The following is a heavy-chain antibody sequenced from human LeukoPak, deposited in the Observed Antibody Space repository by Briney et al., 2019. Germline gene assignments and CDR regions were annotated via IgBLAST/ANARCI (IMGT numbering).Heavy chain of an antibody. V-gene: IGHV3-21*01. CDR3: VPVVAATPHVDY. J-gene: IGHJ4*02. Sequence: PGGSLRLSCAASGFTFSSYAMSWVRQAPGKGLEWVSSISSSSSYIYYADSVKGRFTISRGNAKNSLYLQMNSLRAEDTAVYYCVPVVAATPHVDYWGQGTLVTVSS. CDR2: ISSSSSYI. CDR1: GFTFSSYA. D-gene: IGHD2-15*01.